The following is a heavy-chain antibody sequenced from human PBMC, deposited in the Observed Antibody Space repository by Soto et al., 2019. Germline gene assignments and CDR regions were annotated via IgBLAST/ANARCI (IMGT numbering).Heavy chain of an antibody. J-gene: IGHJ4*02. CDR1: GFTFSSYA. D-gene: IGHD4-17*01. V-gene: IGHV3-23*01. CDR3: AKDEYGGVSWRLGYFDS. CDR2: ISGSGGST. Sequence: EVQLFESGGGLVQPGGSLRLSCAASGFTFSSYAMSWVRQAPGKGLEWVSAISGSGGSTYYADSVKGRFTISKDNSKNTLYLQMNSLRVEDTAVYYCAKDEYGGVSWRLGYFDSWGQGTLVTVSS.